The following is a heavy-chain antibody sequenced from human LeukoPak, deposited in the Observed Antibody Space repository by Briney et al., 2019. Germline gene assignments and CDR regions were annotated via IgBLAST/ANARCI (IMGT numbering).Heavy chain of an antibody. J-gene: IGHJ4*02. D-gene: IGHD4-23*01. CDR3: ARHYGGNLFDY. Sequence: ASVKVCCKASGGTFSSYAISWVRQAPGQRLEWMGGIIPMFGTANYAQKFQGKVTITADESTSTAYMELSSLRSEDTAVYYCARHYGGNLFDYWGQGTLVTVSS. CDR1: GGTFSSYA. V-gene: IGHV1-69*13. CDR2: IIPMFGTA.